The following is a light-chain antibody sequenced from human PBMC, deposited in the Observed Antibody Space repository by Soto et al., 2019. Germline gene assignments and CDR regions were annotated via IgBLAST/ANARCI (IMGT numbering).Light chain of an antibody. CDR1: QSVSSY. J-gene: IGKJ3*01. CDR2: EAS. Sequence: DIPMTQSPSPLSASVGDRVDITCRTSQSVSSYLNWYQAKPGKAPKLLSYEASSLESGVPSRFSGSGSGTDFTLTISSLQPEDSATYYCQQSYRTPPFTFGPGTRVDI. V-gene: IGKV1-39*01. CDR3: QQSYRTPPFT.